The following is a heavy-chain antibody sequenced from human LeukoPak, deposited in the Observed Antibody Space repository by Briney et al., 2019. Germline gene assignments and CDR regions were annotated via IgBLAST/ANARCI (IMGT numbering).Heavy chain of an antibody. CDR1: GGPISSGASD. Sequence: SQTLSLPCTVPGGPISSGASDWGWIRQHPKRGLEWVGYINHSGRTYYNPSLGSRVTMSVDTSKNQFSLKLSSVTAADSAVYYCARAARQGFTMIVVPFFYFDLWGRGTLVTVSS. D-gene: IGHD3-22*01. CDR2: INHSGRT. J-gene: IGHJ2*01. CDR3: ARAARQGFTMIVVPFFYFDL. V-gene: IGHV4-31*03.